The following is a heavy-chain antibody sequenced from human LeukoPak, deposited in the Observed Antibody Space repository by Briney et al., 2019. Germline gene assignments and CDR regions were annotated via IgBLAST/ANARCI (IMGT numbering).Heavy chain of an antibody. J-gene: IGHJ4*02. Sequence: SVNVSLKASGGTFGNYAISGVRQPPGQGLEWMGRIIPILDITHYAQKFQGRVTINADKSTSTAYMDLSGLRTEDTAVYYCATTHGSRDLMQCDYWGQGTLVTVSS. CDR2: IIPILDIT. CDR3: ATTHGSRDLMQCDY. CDR1: GGTFGNYA. V-gene: IGHV1-69*04. D-gene: IGHD1-14*01.